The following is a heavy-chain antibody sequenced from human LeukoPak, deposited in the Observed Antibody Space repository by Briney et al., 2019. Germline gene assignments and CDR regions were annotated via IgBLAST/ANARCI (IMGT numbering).Heavy chain of an antibody. CDR3: ARGSAPAGEYQLPEYYFDY. Sequence: SETLSLTCAVSGGSISSGGYSWSWIRQPPGKGLEWIGYIYHSGSTYYNPSLKSRVTISVDRSKNQFSLKLSSVTAADTAVYYCARGSAPAGEYQLPEYYFDYWGQGTLVTVSS. J-gene: IGHJ4*02. D-gene: IGHD2-2*01. CDR2: IYHSGST. V-gene: IGHV4-30-2*01. CDR1: GGSISSGGYS.